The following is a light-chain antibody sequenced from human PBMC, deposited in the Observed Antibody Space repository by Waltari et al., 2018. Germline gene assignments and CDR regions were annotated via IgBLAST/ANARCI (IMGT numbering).Light chain of an antibody. Sequence: QSALTQPASVSGSPGQSITISCTGTSSDVGCYNLVPWYQQPPGKAPKVMIYEVSERPSGVSDRFSGSKSGNTASLTISGLQVEDEADYFCCSYAGSSTYVFGTGTKVTVL. CDR2: EVS. CDR3: CSYAGSSTYV. V-gene: IGLV2-23*02. CDR1: SSDVGCYNL. J-gene: IGLJ1*01.